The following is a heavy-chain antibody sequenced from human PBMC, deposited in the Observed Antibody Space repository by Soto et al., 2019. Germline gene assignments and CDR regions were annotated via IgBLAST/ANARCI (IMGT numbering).Heavy chain of an antibody. V-gene: IGHV4-39*01. D-gene: IGHD4-17*01. CDR3: ARGDYALRDAFDI. CDR2: MHYSGNS. CDR1: GGSISSSTYY. J-gene: IGHJ3*02. Sequence: SETLSLTCTVSGGSISSSTYYWGWMRQPPGKGLEWIGSMHYSGNSYYNPSLKSRVTISVDTSENQFSLKLSSVTAADTAVYYCARGDYALRDAFDIWGQGTMVT.